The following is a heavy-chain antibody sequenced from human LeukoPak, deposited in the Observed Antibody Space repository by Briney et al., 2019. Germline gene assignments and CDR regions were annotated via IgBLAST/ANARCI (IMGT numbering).Heavy chain of an antibody. CDR2: ISAYNGNT. V-gene: IGHV1-18*01. J-gene: IGHJ6*03. Sequence: ASVKVSCKASGYTFTSYGISWVRQAPGQGLEWMGWISAYNGNTNYAQKFQGRVTMTRDMSTSTVYMELSSLRSEDTAVYYCAIIDFWSGYDYYYYYMDVWGKGTTVTVSS. D-gene: IGHD3-3*01. CDR3: AIIDFWSGYDYYYYYMDV. CDR1: GYTFTSYG.